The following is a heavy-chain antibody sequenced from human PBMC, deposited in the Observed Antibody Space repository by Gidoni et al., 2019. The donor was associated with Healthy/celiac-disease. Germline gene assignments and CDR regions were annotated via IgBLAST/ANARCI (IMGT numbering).Heavy chain of an antibody. CDR1: GFTFSSYG. V-gene: IGHV3-30*18. CDR3: AKDPLIAVAEIEYYFDY. D-gene: IGHD6-19*01. CDR2: ISYDGSNK. J-gene: IGHJ4*02. Sequence: QVQLVESGGGVVQPGRSLRLSCAASGFTFSSYGMHWVRQAPGKGLEWVAVISYDGSNKYYADSVKGRFTISRDNSKNTLYLQMNSLRAEDTAVYYCAKDPLIAVAEIEYYFDYWGQGTLVTVSS.